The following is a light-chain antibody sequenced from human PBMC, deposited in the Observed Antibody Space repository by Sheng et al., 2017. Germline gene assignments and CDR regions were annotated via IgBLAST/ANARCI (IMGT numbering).Light chain of an antibody. Sequence: EIVLTQSPGTLSLFPGEEATLYCRASQRVNSDDLAWYQQKPGQPPRLLIFGTSNRATGIPDKFTGSGFGTDFTLTISRLEPEDFAVYYCQQYGSSLPWTFGQGTKVEIK. CDR3: QQYGSSLPWT. J-gene: IGKJ1*01. CDR1: QRVNSDD. CDR2: GTS. V-gene: IGKV3-20*01.